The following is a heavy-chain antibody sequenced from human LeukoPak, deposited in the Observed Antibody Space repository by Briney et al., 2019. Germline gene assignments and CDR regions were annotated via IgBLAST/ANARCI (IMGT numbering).Heavy chain of an antibody. Sequence: GGSLRLSCATSGFSFSSYAMSWVRQAPGKGLESVSAMSSSDDGRYYAASVRGRFTISRDTSRSTLYLQMNSLRAEDAAVYYCAKAPVTSCRGAFCYPFDYWGQGTLVTVSS. CDR3: AKAPVTSCRGAFCYPFDY. D-gene: IGHD2-15*01. V-gene: IGHV3-23*01. CDR1: GFSFSSYA. CDR2: MSSSDDGR. J-gene: IGHJ4*02.